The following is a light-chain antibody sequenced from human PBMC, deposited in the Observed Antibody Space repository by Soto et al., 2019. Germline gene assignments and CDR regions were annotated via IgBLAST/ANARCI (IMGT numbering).Light chain of an antibody. V-gene: IGKV1-5*03. CDR1: QSISNW. CDR2: KAS. J-gene: IGKJ1*01. CDR3: QHYNSYSEA. Sequence: DIQMTQSPSTLSASVGDRVTITCRASQSISNWLAWYQQKPGKAPKLLIYKASTLKSGVPSRLSGSGSGTEFTLTISSLQPDDFATYYCQHYNSYSEAFGQGTRWIS.